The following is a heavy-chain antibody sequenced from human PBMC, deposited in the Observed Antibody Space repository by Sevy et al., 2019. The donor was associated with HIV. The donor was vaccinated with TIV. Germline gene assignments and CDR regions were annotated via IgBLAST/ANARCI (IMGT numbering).Heavy chain of an antibody. CDR1: GGSITSLY. CDR3: AGENAWGRGYS. Sequence: QPSETLSITCTVSGGSITSLYWNWIRQPPGKGLEWIANIYYNGHINYNPSLKSRVTLSLDTSKNQFSLRLSSVTAADTAMYYCAGENAWGRGYSWGQGTLVTVSS. V-gene: IGHV4-59*08. CDR2: IYYNGHI. J-gene: IGHJ4*02. D-gene: IGHD1-26*01.